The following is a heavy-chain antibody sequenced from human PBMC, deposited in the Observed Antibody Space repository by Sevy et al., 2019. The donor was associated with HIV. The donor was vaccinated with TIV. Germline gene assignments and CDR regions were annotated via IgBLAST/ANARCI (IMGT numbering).Heavy chain of an antibody. J-gene: IGHJ4*01. Sequence: GGSLRLSCAASGFAFSSHAMHWVRQAPGKGPEWVAVISYEGTETFYAASVEGRFTISRDNSKKMLSLQINSLRPGDTAVYYCARDGGYSIKWYPLYWGHGTLVTVSS. CDR3: ARDGGYSIKWYPLY. CDR1: GFAFSSHA. CDR2: ISYEGTET. D-gene: IGHD6-13*01. V-gene: IGHV3-30-3*01.